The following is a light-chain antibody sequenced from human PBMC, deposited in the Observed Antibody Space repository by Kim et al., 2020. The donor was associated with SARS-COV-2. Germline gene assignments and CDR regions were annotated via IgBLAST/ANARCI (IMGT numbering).Light chain of an antibody. Sequence: SSELTQDPAVSVALGQTVRLTCQGDSLRNYYATWYQQRPGQAPVLVLYGKYNRPSAIPDRFSGSASGNTASLTIPGAQAEDEADYYCTFPDSSGDHVVFC. CDR1: SLRNYY. J-gene: IGLJ3*02. V-gene: IGLV3-19*01. CDR3: TFPDSSGDHVV. CDR2: GKY.